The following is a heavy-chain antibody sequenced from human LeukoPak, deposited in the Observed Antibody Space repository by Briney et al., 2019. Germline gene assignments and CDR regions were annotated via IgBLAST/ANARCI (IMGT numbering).Heavy chain of an antibody. CDR2: INPSGGST. CDR3: ARDANIAVAGGAEYFQH. V-gene: IGHV1-46*01. D-gene: IGHD6-19*01. Sequence: ASVKVSCKASGYTFTGYYMHWVRQAPGQGLEWMGIINPSGGSTSYAQKLQGRVTITRDTSTSTVYMELSSLRSEDTAVYYCARDANIAVAGGAEYFQHWGQGTLVTVSS. J-gene: IGHJ1*01. CDR1: GYTFTGYY.